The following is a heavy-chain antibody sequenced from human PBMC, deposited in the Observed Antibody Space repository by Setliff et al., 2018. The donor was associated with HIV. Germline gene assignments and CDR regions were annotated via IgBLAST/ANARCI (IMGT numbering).Heavy chain of an antibody. CDR2: INHSGST. Sequence: SETLSLTCAAYGGSFSGYYWSWIRQPPGKGLEWIGEINHSGSTNYNPSLKSRVTISVDTSKNQFSLKLSSVTAADTAVYYCAHIAARPVRYYYYGMDVWGQGTTVTVSS. J-gene: IGHJ6*02. CDR3: AHIAARPVRYYYYGMDV. CDR1: GGSFSGYY. D-gene: IGHD6-6*01. V-gene: IGHV4-34*01.